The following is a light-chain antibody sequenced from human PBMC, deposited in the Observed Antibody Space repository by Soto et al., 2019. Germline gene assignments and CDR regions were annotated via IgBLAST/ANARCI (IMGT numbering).Light chain of an antibody. CDR1: SRDVGGYNY. V-gene: IGLV2-11*01. Sequence: QSVLTQPRSVSGSPGQSVTISCTGTSRDVGGYNYVSWYQQHPGKAPKLMIYDVIKRPSGVPDRFSGSKSGNTASLTISGLQAEDDADYYCCSYAGSYTLVFGGGTQLTVL. CDR2: DVI. CDR3: CSYAGSYTLV. J-gene: IGLJ2*01.